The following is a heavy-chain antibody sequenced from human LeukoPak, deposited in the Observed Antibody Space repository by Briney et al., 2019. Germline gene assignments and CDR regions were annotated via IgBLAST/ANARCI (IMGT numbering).Heavy chain of an antibody. V-gene: IGHV3-23*01. D-gene: IGHD5-12*01. CDR1: GITLNNYG. CDR3: AKEYSGYDFDY. CDR2: ISDSGGST. Sequence: GGSLRLSCAVSGITLNNYGMTWVRQAPGKGLEWVAGISDSGGSTKYADSVKGRFTISRDNPKNTLYLQMNSLRAEDTAVYYCAKEYSGYDFDYWGQGTLVTVSS. J-gene: IGHJ4*02.